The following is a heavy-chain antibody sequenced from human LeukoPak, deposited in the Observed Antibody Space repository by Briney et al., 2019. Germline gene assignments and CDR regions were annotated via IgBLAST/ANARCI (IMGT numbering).Heavy chain of an antibody. CDR1: GGSISSSSYY. CDR2: IYYSGST. CDR3: ARHKDYYYSYMDV. Sequence: SETLSLTCTVSGGSISSSSYYWGWIRQPPGKGLEWIGSIYYSGSTYYDPSLTSRVTISVDTSKNQFSLKLSSVTAADTAVYYCARHKDYYYSYMDVWGKGTTVTISS. J-gene: IGHJ6*03. V-gene: IGHV4-39*01.